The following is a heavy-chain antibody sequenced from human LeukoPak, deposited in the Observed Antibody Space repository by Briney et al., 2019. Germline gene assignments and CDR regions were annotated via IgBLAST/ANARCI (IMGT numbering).Heavy chain of an antibody. Sequence: PGGSLRLSCAASGFTFSSYGMSWVRQAPGKGLEWVSAISGSGGSTYYADSVKGRFTISRDNSKNTLYLQMNSLRAEDTAVYYCAKDLCPRYFDWLLSKYWGQGTLVTVSS. CDR1: GFTFSSYG. CDR3: AKDLCPRYFDWLLSKY. CDR2: ISGSGGST. J-gene: IGHJ4*02. D-gene: IGHD3-9*01. V-gene: IGHV3-23*01.